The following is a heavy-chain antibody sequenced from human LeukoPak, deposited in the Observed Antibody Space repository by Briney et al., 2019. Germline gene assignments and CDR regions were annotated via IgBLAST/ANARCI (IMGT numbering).Heavy chain of an antibody. J-gene: IGHJ5*02. Sequence: PSETLSLTCTVSGYSISSGYYWGWIRQPPGKGLEWIGSIYHSGSTYYNPSLKSRVTISVDTSKNQFSLKLSSVTAADTAVYYCARDKGIAAAPGWFDPWGQGTLVTVSS. V-gene: IGHV4-38-2*02. CDR3: ARDKGIAAAPGWFDP. D-gene: IGHD6-13*01. CDR1: GYSISSGYY. CDR2: IYHSGST.